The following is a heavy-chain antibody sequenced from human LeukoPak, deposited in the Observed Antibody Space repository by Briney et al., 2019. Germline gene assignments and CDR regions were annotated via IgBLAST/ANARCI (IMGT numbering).Heavy chain of an antibody. J-gene: IGHJ3*02. CDR2: IYTSGST. Sequence: PSETLSLTCTVSGGSISSYYWSWIRQPAGKGLEWIGRIYTSGSTNYNPSLKSRVTMSVDTSKNQFSLKLSSVTATDTAVYYCARDAHLRFLEWLPGENAFDIWGQGTMVTVSS. CDR3: ARDAHLRFLEWLPGENAFDI. CDR1: GGSISSYY. V-gene: IGHV4-4*07. D-gene: IGHD3-3*01.